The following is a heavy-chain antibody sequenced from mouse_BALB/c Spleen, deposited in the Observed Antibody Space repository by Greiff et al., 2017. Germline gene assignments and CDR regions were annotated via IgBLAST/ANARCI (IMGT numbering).Heavy chain of an antibody. Sequence: EVKVVESGGGLVQPGGSLKLSCAASGFTFSSYTMSWVRQTPEKRLEWVAYISNGGGSTYYPDTVKGRFTISRDNAKNTLYLQMSSLKSEDTAMYYCARHRQLGLQYYAMDYWGQGTSVTVSS. V-gene: IGHV5-12-2*01. CDR3: ARHRQLGLQYYAMDY. CDR1: GFTFSSYT. J-gene: IGHJ4*01. D-gene: IGHD3-2*01. CDR2: ISNGGGST.